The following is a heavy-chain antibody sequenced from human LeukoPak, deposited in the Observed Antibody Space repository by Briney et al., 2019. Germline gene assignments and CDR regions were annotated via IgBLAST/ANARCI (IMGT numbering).Heavy chain of an antibody. Sequence: ASVKVSCKASGGTFSSYAISWVRQAPGQGLEWMGGIIPIFGTANYAQKFQGRVTITADKSTSTAYMELSSLRSEDTAVYYCARGSVMIRSRDAFDIWGQGTMVTVSS. V-gene: IGHV1-69*06. CDR2: IIPIFGTA. D-gene: IGHD3-22*01. J-gene: IGHJ3*02. CDR1: GGTFSSYA. CDR3: ARGSVMIRSRDAFDI.